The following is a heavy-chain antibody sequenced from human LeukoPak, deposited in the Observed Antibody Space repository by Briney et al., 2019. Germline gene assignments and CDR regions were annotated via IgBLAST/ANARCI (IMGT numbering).Heavy chain of an antibody. CDR3: ARATYGYSGYGGTYDYYYCGMDV. V-gene: IGHV3-66*01. Sequence: GGSLRLSCAASGFTVSGNYMSWVRQAPGKGLEWVSVIYSGGDTYYADSVKGRFTISRDNSKNTLYLQMNSLRAEDTAVYYCARATYGYSGYGGTYDYYYCGMDVWGQGTTVTVS. CDR2: IYSGGDT. CDR1: GFTVSGNY. D-gene: IGHD5-12*01. J-gene: IGHJ6*02.